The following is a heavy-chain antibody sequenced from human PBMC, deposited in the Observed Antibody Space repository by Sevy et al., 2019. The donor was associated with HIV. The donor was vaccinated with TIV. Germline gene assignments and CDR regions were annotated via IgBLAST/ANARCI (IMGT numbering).Heavy chain of an antibody. CDR1: GGSISSVTYY. V-gene: IGHV4-39*01. CDR3: ARHGGRESNYYGSGTGTRFFWFDP. CDR2: IYYSGNT. Sequence: SETLSLTCTVSGGSISSVTYYWGWIRQPRGKGLEWIGSIYYSGNTYYNPSLKSRVTISVDTSKNQFSLKLSSVTAADTAMYYCARHGGRESNYYGSGTGTRFFWFDPWGQGTLVTVSS. D-gene: IGHD3-10*01. J-gene: IGHJ5*02.